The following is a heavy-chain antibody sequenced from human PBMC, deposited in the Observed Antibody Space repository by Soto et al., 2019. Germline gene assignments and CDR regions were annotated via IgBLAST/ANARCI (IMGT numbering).Heavy chain of an antibody. CDR1: GYTFTGYY. J-gene: IGHJ3*02. Sequence: ASVKVSCKTSGYTFTGYYIHWVRQAPGQGLEWMGWINPNSGDTNYAQKFQGRVTMAGDTSISTAYMELSRLRSDDTAVYYCARESNIVVVPAAINAYDIWGQGTMVTFS. D-gene: IGHD2-2*02. CDR3: ARESNIVVVPAAINAYDI. CDR2: INPNSGDT. V-gene: IGHV1-2*02.